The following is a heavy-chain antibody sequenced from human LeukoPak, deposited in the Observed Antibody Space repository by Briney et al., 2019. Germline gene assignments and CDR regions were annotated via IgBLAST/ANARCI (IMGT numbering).Heavy chain of an antibody. D-gene: IGHD6-19*01. V-gene: IGHV3-7*01. J-gene: IGHJ5*02. CDR2: IKQDGSEK. CDR1: GSTFSSYW. Sequence: PGGSLRLSCAASGSTFSSYWMSWVRQAPGKGLEWVANIKQDGSEKYYVDSVKGRFTISRDNAKNSLYLQMNSLRAEDTAVYYCARDRSSGWYEGWFDPWGQGTLVTVSS. CDR3: ARDRSSGWYEGWFDP.